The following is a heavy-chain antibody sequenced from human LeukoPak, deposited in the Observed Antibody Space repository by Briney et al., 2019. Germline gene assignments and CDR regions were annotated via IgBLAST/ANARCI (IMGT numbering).Heavy chain of an antibody. CDR3: ARDEVPGAAGMNFDY. J-gene: IGHJ4*02. CDR1: GFTFSSYS. V-gene: IGHV3-21*01. CDR2: ISSSSSYI. D-gene: IGHD6-13*01. Sequence: PGGSLRLSCAASGFTFSSYSMNWVRQAPGKGLEWVSSISSSSSYIYYADSVKGRFTISRDNAKNSLYLQMNSLRAEDTAVYYCARDEVPGAAGMNFDYWGQGTLVTVSS.